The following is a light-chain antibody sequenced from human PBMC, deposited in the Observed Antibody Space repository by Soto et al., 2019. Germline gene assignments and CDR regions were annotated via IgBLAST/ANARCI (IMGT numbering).Light chain of an antibody. CDR1: SSDVGSYNL. J-gene: IGLJ2*01. V-gene: IGLV2-23*03. CDR3: CSYAGSSTFDVL. Sequence: QSVLTQPASVAGSPGQSITISCTGTSSDVGSYNLVSWYQQHPGKAPKLMIYEGSKPPSGVSNRFSGSKSGNTASLTISGLQDEDEADYYCCSYAGSSTFDVLFGGGTKVTVL. CDR2: EGS.